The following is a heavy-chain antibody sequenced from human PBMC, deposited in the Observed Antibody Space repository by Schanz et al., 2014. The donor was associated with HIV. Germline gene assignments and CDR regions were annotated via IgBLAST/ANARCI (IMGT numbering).Heavy chain of an antibody. V-gene: IGHV3-33*08. Sequence: QVQLVESGGGVVQPGRSLRLSCSASGFTFSSNGMHWVRQAPGKGLEWVAIISYDGSNKDYADSVKGRFTVSRDNSNNKLFLQMNSLRADDTGVYYCARDLGYCGGGSCSWGQGTLVTVSS. CDR1: GFTFSSNG. CDR2: ISYDGSNK. J-gene: IGHJ4*02. D-gene: IGHD2-15*01. CDR3: ARDLGYCGGGSCS.